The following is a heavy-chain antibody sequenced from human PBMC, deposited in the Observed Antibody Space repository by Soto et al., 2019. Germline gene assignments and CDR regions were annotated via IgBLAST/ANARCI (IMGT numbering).Heavy chain of an antibody. Sequence: QVQLVESGGGVVQPGRSLRLSCAASGFTFSSYGMHWVRQAPGKGLERVAVIWYDGSNKYYADSVKGRFTISRDNSKNTLYLQMNSLRAEDTAVYYCASFAQVPAAIYYYYMDVWGKGTTVTVSS. J-gene: IGHJ6*03. CDR1: GFTFSSYG. CDR3: ASFAQVPAAIYYYYMDV. CDR2: IWYDGSNK. D-gene: IGHD2-2*01. V-gene: IGHV3-33*01.